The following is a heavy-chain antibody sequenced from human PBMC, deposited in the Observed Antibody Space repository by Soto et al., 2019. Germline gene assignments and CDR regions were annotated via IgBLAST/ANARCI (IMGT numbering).Heavy chain of an antibody. CDR3: ARAGLIAAAGTNWFDP. Sequence: ASVKVSCKASGYTFTSYAMHWVRQAPGQRLEWMGWINAGNGNTKYSQKFQGRVTISVDTSKNQFSLKLSSVTAADTAVYYCARAGLIAAAGTNWFDPWGQGTLVTVSS. CDR1: GYTFTSYA. V-gene: IGHV1-3*01. J-gene: IGHJ5*02. CDR2: INAGNGNT. D-gene: IGHD6-13*01.